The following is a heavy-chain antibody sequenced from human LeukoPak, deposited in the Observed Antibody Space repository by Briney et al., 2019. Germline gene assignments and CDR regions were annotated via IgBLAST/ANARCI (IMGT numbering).Heavy chain of an antibody. J-gene: IGHJ3*02. Sequence: GGSLRLSCVGSGFTFTSYWMTWVRQAPGKGLEWVANMNPDGSEKHYVDSVKGRFTISRDNAKNSVSLYMNSLRAEDSAVYYCARPGITAFDIWGQGTMVTVSS. CDR2: MNPDGSEK. V-gene: IGHV3-7*01. CDR1: GFTFTSYW. CDR3: ARPGITAFDI. D-gene: IGHD3-10*01.